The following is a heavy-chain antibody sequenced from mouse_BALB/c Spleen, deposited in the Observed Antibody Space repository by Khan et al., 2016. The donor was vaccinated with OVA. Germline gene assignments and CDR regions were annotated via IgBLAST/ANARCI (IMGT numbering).Heavy chain of an antibody. CDR1: GFTFSDYY. CDR2: ISDGGSYT. Sequence: EVELVESGGGLVKPGGSLKLSCAASGFTFSDYYMYWVRQTPEKRLEWLATISDGGSYTYYPDSVKGRFTIYRDDAQNNLYLQMSSLKSEDTAMYYCARGYYGDPFAYWGQGTLVTISA. J-gene: IGHJ3*01. CDR3: ARGYYGDPFAY. V-gene: IGHV5-4*02. D-gene: IGHD2-13*01.